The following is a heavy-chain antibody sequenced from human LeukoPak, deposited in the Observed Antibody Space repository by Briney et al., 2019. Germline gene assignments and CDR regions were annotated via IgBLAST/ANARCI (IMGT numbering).Heavy chain of an antibody. J-gene: IGHJ4*02. Sequence: PGGSLRLSCAASGFTFSSYGMHWVRQAPGKGLEWVAVISYDGSNKYYADSVKGRFTISRDNSKNTLYLQMNSLRAEDTAVYYCARFFRPWARAVAGIWGQGTLVTVSS. CDR2: ISYDGSNK. CDR3: ARFFRPWARAVAGI. V-gene: IGHV3-30*03. D-gene: IGHD6-19*01. CDR1: GFTFSSYG.